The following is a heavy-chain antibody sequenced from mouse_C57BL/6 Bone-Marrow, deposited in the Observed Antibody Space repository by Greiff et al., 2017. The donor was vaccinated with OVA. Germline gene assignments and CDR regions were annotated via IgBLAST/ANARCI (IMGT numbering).Heavy chain of an antibody. CDR1: GYTFTSYW. J-gene: IGHJ2*01. D-gene: IGHD1-1*01. Sequence: QVQLQQPGAELVKPGASVKLSCKASGYTFTSYWMHWVKQRPGQGLEWIGMIHPNSGSTNYNEKFKSKATLTVDKSSSTAYMQLSSLTSEVSAVYYCANYYGSPHYFDYWGQGTTLTVSS. V-gene: IGHV1-64*01. CDR3: ANYYGSPHYFDY. CDR2: IHPNSGST.